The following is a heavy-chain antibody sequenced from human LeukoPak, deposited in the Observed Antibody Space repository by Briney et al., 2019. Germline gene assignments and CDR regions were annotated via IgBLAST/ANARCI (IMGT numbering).Heavy chain of an antibody. CDR2: IYYSGST. CDR3: ARELERRFGY. Sequence: SETLSLTCTVSGYSISSGYYWGWIRQPPGKGLEWIGSIYYSGSTYYNPSLKSRVTISVDTSKNQFSLKLSSVTAADTAVYYCARELERRFGYWGQGTLVTVSS. D-gene: IGHD1-1*01. CDR1: GYSISSGYY. V-gene: IGHV4-38-2*02. J-gene: IGHJ4*02.